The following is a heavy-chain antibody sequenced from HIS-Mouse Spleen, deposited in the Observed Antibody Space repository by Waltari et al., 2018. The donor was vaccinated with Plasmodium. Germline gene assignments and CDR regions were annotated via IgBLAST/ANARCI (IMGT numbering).Heavy chain of an antibody. Sequence: QVQLQQWGAGLLKPSETLSLTCAVYGGSFSGYYWSWIRQPPGKGLEWIGEINHSGSTNYNPSLKSRVTISVDTSKNQFSLKLSSVTAADTAVYYCARVDGSSSSGYYYYGMDVWGQGTTVTVSS. CDR3: ARVDGSSSSGYYYYGMDV. D-gene: IGHD6-6*01. CDR2: INHSGST. J-gene: IGHJ6*02. CDR1: GGSFSGYY. V-gene: IGHV4-34*01.